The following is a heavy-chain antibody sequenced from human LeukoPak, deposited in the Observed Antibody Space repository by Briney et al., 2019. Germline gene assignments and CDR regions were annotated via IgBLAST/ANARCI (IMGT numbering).Heavy chain of an antibody. V-gene: IGHV3-48*04. J-gene: IGHJ5*02. D-gene: IGHD3-9*01. Sequence: GGSLRLSCAASGFTFSSYSINRVRQSPGKGLQWISYISSSSSTIYYAASVKGRFTISRDNAKNSLYLQMNSLRAEDTAVYFCFKPQTAYDILTGSLHGRFDPWGQGTLVTVSS. CDR2: ISSSSSTI. CDR1: GFTFSSYS. CDR3: FKPQTAYDILTGSLHGRFDP.